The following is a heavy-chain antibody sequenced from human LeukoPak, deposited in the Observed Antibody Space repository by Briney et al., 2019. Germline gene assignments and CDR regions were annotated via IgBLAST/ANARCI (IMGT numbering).Heavy chain of an antibody. J-gene: IGHJ4*02. CDR3: ATETIGRHYDY. D-gene: IGHD1-14*01. Sequence: PGGSLRLSCAASGFTFSSCGFNWVRQAPGKGLEWVSSIGPTGTDRYYADSVRGRFTISTDNAKNSMYLQMDSRRDEDTAVYYCATETIGRHYDYWGQGTLLTVSS. CDR1: GFTFSSCG. V-gene: IGHV3-21*01. CDR2: IGPTGTDR.